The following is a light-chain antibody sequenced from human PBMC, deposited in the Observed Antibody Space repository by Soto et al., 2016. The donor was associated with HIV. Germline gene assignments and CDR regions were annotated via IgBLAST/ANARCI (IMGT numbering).Light chain of an antibody. CDR1: QGIGND. Sequence: DIQMTQSPSSLSASVGDRVTITCRASQGIGNDLGWYQQKPGKAPKRLIYAAFTLQTGVPSRFSGSGSGTDFSLTISSLQPEDFATYYCQQANSFPYTFGQGTKLEIK. CDR2: AAF. CDR3: QQANSFPYT. V-gene: IGKV1-17*01. J-gene: IGKJ2*01.